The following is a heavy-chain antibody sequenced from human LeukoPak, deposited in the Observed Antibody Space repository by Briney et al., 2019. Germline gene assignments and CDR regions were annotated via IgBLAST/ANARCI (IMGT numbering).Heavy chain of an antibody. CDR1: GYSFTSYX. Sequence: GXGYSFTSYXXXXVRQXXGKGXXXXXXXYXGDSDTRYSPSFQGQVTISADKSISTAYLQWSSLKASDTAMYYCARREYPSSSSWLHNWFDPWGQGTLVTVSS. J-gene: IGHJ5*02. D-gene: IGHD6-13*01. CDR3: ARREYPSSSSWLHNWFDP. V-gene: IGHV5-51*01. CDR2: XYXGDSDT.